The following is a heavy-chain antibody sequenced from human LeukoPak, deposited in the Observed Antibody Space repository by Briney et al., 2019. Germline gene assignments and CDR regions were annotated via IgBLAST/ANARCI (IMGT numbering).Heavy chain of an antibody. V-gene: IGHV4-4*07. Sequence: KPSETLSLTCTVSGGSISSYYWCWIRQPAGKGLEWIGRIYTSGSTNYNPSLKSRVTMSVDTSKNQFSLKLSSVTAADTAVYYCAREPMTTQSNYLEEWLRPTNWFDPWGQGTLVTVSS. CDR1: GGSISSYY. J-gene: IGHJ5*02. CDR2: IYTSGST. D-gene: IGHD5-12*01. CDR3: AREPMTTQSNYLEEWLRPTNWFDP.